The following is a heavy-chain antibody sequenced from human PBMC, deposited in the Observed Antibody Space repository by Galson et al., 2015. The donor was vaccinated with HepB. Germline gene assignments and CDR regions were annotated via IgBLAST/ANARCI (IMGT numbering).Heavy chain of an antibody. D-gene: IGHD2-2*01. J-gene: IGHJ5*02. V-gene: IGHV1-69*13. Sequence: SVKVSCKASGGTFSSYAISWVRQAPGQGLEWMGGIIPIFGTANYAQKFQGRVTITADESTSTAYMELSSLRSEDTAVYCCARASLTYCSSTSCYDNWFDPWGQGTLVTVSS. CDR1: GGTFSSYA. CDR3: ARASLTYCSSTSCYDNWFDP. CDR2: IIPIFGTA.